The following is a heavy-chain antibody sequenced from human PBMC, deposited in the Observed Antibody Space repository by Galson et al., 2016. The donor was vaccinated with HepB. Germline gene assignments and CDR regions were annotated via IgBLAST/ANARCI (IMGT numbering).Heavy chain of an antibody. CDR2: ISSSGTTI. CDR1: GFTFSSYS. CDR3: ARDAASYPTFDY. D-gene: IGHD1-26*01. Sequence: SLRLSCAASGFTFSSYSMNWVRRAPGKGLEWVSYISSSGTTIYYADSVRGRFTSSRDSAKNSLYLKMNSLRDEDTAGYYCARDAASYPTFDYWGQGTMVAVSS. V-gene: IGHV3-48*02. J-gene: IGHJ4*02.